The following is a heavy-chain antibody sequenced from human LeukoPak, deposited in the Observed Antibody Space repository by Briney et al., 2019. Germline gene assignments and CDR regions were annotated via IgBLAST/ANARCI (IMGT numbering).Heavy chain of an antibody. D-gene: IGHD6-19*01. V-gene: IGHV3-20*04. CDR1: GFTFDDYG. Sequence: GGSLRLSCAASGFTFDDYGMSWVGQAPGRGMEWVSGINWNGSSICYADSVKGRFTISRDNAKNSLYLQMNSLRAEDTALYYCARDVAVAGANNWFDPWGQGTLVTVSS. CDR3: ARDVAVAGANNWFDP. CDR2: INWNGSSI. J-gene: IGHJ5*02.